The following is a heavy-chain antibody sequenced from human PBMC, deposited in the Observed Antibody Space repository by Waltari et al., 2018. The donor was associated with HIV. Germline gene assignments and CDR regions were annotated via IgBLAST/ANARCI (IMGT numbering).Heavy chain of an antibody. CDR3: ASYSSGWYGGWFDP. J-gene: IGHJ5*02. V-gene: IGHV4-38-2*02. D-gene: IGHD6-19*01. CDR2: IYHSGST. CDR1: GYSISSGYY. Sequence: QVQLQESGPGLVKPSETLSLTCTVSGYSISSGYYWGWIRQPPGKGLEWIGSIYHSGSTYYIPSLKSRVTISVDTSKNQFSLKLSSVTAADTAVYYCASYSSGWYGGWFDPWGQGTLVTVSS.